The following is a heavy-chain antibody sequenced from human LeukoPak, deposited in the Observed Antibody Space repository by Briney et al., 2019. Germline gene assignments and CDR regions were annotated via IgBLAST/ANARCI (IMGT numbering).Heavy chain of an antibody. CDR3: ARGVSNQN. D-gene: IGHD1-14*01. Sequence: SETLSLTCAVYGGFFSGYYWSWIRQSPGKGLEWIGEISHSGSTYYNPSLKSRVTISLDTSKNQFSLKLTSVTAANTAVYYCARGVSNQNWGQGTLVTVSS. CDR1: GGFFSGYY. CDR2: ISHSGST. J-gene: IGHJ4*02. V-gene: IGHV4-34*01.